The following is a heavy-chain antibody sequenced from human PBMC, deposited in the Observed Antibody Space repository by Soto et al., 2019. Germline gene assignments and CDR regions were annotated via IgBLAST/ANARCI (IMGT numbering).Heavy chain of an antibody. Sequence: QVQLVESGGGLVKPGESLRVSCTASGFSFGDYYMSWVRQAPGKGLEWISYISHNSDSFYYADSVKGRFTVSRDNSMNSLFLQIDNLTADDTPVYYFSIEDLCTTATSLLLRPNTNHFYYWGPGTQVTVSS. CDR1: GFSFGDYY. J-gene: IGHJ4*02. CDR2: ISHNSDSF. CDR3: SIEDLCTTATSLLLRPNTNHFYY. D-gene: IGHD2-8*01. V-gene: IGHV3-11*01.